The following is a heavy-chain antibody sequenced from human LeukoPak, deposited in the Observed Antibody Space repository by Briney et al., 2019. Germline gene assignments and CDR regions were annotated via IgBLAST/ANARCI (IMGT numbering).Heavy chain of an antibody. J-gene: IGHJ4*02. Sequence: GGSLRLSCVASRFTFNNAWMGWVRQAPGKGPEWVAVTSSDLNVKLYADSVKGRFTISRDNSRSALHLQMNSLRPEDTAIYYCAREGYYGSGSPPSLYFDYWGQGTLVTVSS. D-gene: IGHD3-10*01. V-gene: IGHV3-30*03. CDR2: TSSDLNVK. CDR1: RFTFNNAW. CDR3: AREGYYGSGSPPSLYFDY.